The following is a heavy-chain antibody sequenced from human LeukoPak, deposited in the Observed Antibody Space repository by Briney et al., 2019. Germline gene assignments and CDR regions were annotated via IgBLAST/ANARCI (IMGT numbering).Heavy chain of an antibody. V-gene: IGHV4-39*07. D-gene: IGHD3-22*01. CDR3: ASYSYYYDSSGYFDY. CDR2: IYYSGTT. J-gene: IGHJ4*02. Sequence: SETLSLTCTVSGGSITSSDYFWGWIRQPPGQGMEWIGSIYYSGTTYYNPSLKSRVTISVDTSKNQFSRKLSSVTAADTAVYYCASYSYYYDSSGYFDYWGQGTLVTVSS. CDR1: GGSITSSDYF.